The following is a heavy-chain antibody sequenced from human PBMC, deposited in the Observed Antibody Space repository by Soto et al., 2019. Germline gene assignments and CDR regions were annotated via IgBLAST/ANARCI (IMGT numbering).Heavy chain of an antibody. CDR2: ISGSGGST. CDR3: AKDLAIFGVVTNRVFDY. V-gene: IGHV3-23*01. D-gene: IGHD3-3*01. CDR1: GFTFSSYA. J-gene: IGHJ4*02. Sequence: GGSLRLSCAASGFTFSSYAISWVRQAPGKGLEWVSAISGSGGSTYYADSVKGRFTISRDNSKNTLYLQMNSLRAEDTAVYYCAKDLAIFGVVTNRVFDYWGQGTLVTVSS.